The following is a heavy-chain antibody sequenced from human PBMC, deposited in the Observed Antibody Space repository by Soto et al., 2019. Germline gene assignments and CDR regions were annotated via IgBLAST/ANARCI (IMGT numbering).Heavy chain of an antibody. V-gene: IGHV3-23*01. D-gene: IGHD3-10*01. Sequence: PGGSLRLSCAASGFTFSSYAMSWVRQAPGKGLEWVSAISGSGGSTYYADSVKGRFTISRDNSKNTLYLQMNSLRAEDTAVYYCAKVRGLEGYYGSGNLYYYGMDVWGQGTTVTVPS. CDR1: GFTFSSYA. CDR3: AKVRGLEGYYGSGNLYYYGMDV. J-gene: IGHJ6*02. CDR2: ISGSGGST.